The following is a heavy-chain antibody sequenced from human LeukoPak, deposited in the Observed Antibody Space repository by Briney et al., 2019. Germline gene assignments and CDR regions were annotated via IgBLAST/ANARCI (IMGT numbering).Heavy chain of an antibody. D-gene: IGHD2-8*01. CDR1: GFTFSSYG. Sequence: GRSLRLSCAASGFTFSSYGMHWIRQAPGKGLEWVAVIWYDGSNSYYADFVKGRITISRDNSRNTLCLQMNSLRAEDTAVYYCARDKNGWYDSWGQGTLVTVSS. V-gene: IGHV3-33*01. J-gene: IGHJ5*01. CDR2: IWYDGSNS. CDR3: ARDKNGWYDS.